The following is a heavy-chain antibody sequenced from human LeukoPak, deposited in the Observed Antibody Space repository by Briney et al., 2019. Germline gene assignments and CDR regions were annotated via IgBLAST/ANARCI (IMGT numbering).Heavy chain of an antibody. V-gene: IGHV4-59*01. D-gene: IGHD3-9*01. CDR3: ARYFESNDAFDI. CDR2: LYYSGST. Sequence: PSETLSLTCTVSGGSISSYYWSWIRQPPGKGLEWIGYLYYSGSTNYNPSLKSRVTISVDTSKNQFSLKLSSVTAADTAVYYCARYFESNDAFDIWGQGTMVTVSS. J-gene: IGHJ3*02. CDR1: GGSISSYY.